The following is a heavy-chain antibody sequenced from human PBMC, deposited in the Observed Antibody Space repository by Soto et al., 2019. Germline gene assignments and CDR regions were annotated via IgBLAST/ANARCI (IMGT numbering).Heavy chain of an antibody. CDR2: IYYSGST. D-gene: IGHD3-3*01. Sequence: QVQLQESGPGLVKPSQTLSLTCTVSGGSISSGGYYWSWIRQHPGKGLEWIGYIYYSGSTYYNPSLKSRVTISVDTSKNQFSLKLSSVTAADTAVYYCARVEVDYDFWSGYHQGYAFDIWGQGTMVTVSS. CDR3: ARVEVDYDFWSGYHQGYAFDI. V-gene: IGHV4-31*03. CDR1: GGSISSGGYY. J-gene: IGHJ3*02.